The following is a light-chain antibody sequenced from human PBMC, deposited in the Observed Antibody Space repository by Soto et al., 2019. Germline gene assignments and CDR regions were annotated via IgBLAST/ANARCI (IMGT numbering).Light chain of an antibody. CDR1: SSNIGAGYD. CDR3: QSYDSSPVV. J-gene: IGLJ2*01. V-gene: IGLV1-40*01. CDR2: GNS. Sequence: QSVLTQPPSVSGAPGQRVTISCTGSSSNIGAGYDVHWYQQLPGTAPKLLIYGNSNRPSGVPDRFSGSKSGISASLAITGLQAEDEADYYCQSYDSSPVVFGGGTKVTVL.